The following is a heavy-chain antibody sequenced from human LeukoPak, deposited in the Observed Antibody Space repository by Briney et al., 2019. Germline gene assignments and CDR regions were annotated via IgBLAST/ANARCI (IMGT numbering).Heavy chain of an antibody. CDR1: GFTFSSYA. CDR3: ARDQTRPPQGGY. V-gene: IGHV3-23*01. CDR2: ISGSGGST. Sequence: GGSLRLSCAASGFTFSSYAMSWVRQAPGKGLEWVSAISGSGGSTYYADSVKGRFTISRDNSKNTLYLQMNSLRVEDTAVYYCARDQTRPPQGGYWGQGTLVTVSS. J-gene: IGHJ4*02. D-gene: IGHD3-16*01.